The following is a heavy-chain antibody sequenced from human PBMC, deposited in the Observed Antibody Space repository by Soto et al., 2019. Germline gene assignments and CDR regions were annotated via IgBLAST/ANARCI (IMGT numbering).Heavy chain of an antibody. Sequence: SETLSLTCAVYGGSFSGYYWSWIRQPPGKGLELIGEINHVLSTNYNPSLKSRFTISLDTSKNQFSLKLSSFTAADTAMYYCSRXLVSAAIDAISHYYYMDVWGKGNTVTVSS. D-gene: IGHD2-2*01. CDR2: INHVLST. J-gene: IGHJ6*03. CDR1: GGSFSGYY. V-gene: IGHV4-34*01. CDR3: SRXLVSAAIDAISHYYYMDV.